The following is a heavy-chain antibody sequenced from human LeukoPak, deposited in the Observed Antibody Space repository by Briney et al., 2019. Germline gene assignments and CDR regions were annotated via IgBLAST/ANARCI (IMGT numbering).Heavy chain of an antibody. CDR2: INHSGST. Sequence: ETLSLTCAVYGGAFSGYYWSWIRQPPGKGLEWIGEINHSGSTNYNPSLKSRVTISVDTSKNQFSLKLSSVTAADTAVYYCAWANLYYDSSGPYTTWGQGTLVTVSS. CDR3: AWANLYYDSSGPYTT. D-gene: IGHD3-22*01. CDR1: GGAFSGYY. J-gene: IGHJ5*02. V-gene: IGHV4-34*01.